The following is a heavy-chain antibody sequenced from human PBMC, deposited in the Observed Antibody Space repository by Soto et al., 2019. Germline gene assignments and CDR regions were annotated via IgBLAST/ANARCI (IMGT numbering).Heavy chain of an antibody. Sequence: GGSLRLSCAASGFTFSSYATHWVRQAPGKGLEWVAVISYDGSNKYYADSVKGRFTISRDNSKNTLYLQMNSLRAEDTAVYYCARGSPGYWGQGTLVTVSS. V-gene: IGHV3-30-3*01. J-gene: IGHJ4*02. CDR3: ARGSPGY. CDR1: GFTFSSYA. CDR2: ISYDGSNK.